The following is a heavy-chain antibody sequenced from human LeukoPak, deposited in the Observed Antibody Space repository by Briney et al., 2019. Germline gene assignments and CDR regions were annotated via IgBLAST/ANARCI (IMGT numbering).Heavy chain of an antibody. Sequence: PGGSLRLSCAASGFTFDDYGMSWVRQAPGKGLEWGSGINWNGGSTGYADSVKGRFTISRDNAKNSLYLQMNSLRAEDTALYYCARDPPIAAAGTEDYWGQGTLVTVSS. D-gene: IGHD6-13*01. CDR2: INWNGGST. CDR1: GFTFDDYG. J-gene: IGHJ4*02. CDR3: ARDPPIAAAGTEDY. V-gene: IGHV3-20*04.